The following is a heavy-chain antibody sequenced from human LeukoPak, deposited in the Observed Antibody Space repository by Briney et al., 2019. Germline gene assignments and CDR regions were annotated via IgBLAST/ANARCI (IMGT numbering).Heavy chain of an antibody. CDR1: GGSFSGYY. CDR3: AREEMTTSYYFDY. D-gene: IGHD4-17*01. J-gene: IGHJ4*02. V-gene: IGHV4-34*01. Sequence: PSETLSLTCAVYGGSFSGYYWSWIRQPPGKGLEWIGEINHSGSTNYNPSLKSRVTISVDTSKNQFSLKLSSVTGADTAVHYSAREEMTTSYYFDYWGQGTLVTVSS. CDR2: INHSGST.